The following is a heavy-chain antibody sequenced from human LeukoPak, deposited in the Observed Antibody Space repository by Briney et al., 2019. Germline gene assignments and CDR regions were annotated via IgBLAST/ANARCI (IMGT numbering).Heavy chain of an antibody. J-gene: IGHJ3*02. CDR2: IYYSGST. Sequence: SETLSLTCTVSGGSISSSSYYWGWIRQPPGKGLEWIGSIYYSGSTYYNPSLKSRVTISVDTSKNQFSLKLSSVTAADTAVYYCARDSPFGAFDIWGQGTMVTVSS. CDR1: GGSISSSSYY. V-gene: IGHV4-39*02. D-gene: IGHD3-16*01. CDR3: ARDSPFGAFDI.